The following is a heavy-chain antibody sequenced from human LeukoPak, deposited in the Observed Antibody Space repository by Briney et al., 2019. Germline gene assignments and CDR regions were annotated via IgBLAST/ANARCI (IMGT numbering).Heavy chain of an antibody. D-gene: IGHD5/OR15-5a*01. V-gene: IGHV3-30*18. Sequence: GGSLRLSCEASGFTLSNFGMHWVRQAPGKGLEWVAVISNDGSDKYYADSVKGRFTISRDNSKNTLYLQMNSLREEDTAVYYCAKDSVPSNWYYNDHGGQGPLAAVSA. CDR1: GFTLSNFG. J-gene: IGHJ4*01. CDR3: AKDSVPSNWYYNDH. CDR2: ISNDGSDK.